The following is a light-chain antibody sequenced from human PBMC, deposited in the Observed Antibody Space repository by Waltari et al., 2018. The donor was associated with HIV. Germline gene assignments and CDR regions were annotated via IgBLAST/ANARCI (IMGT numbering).Light chain of an antibody. CDR3: QQYGTSPTT. V-gene: IGKV3-20*01. CDR2: GAS. J-gene: IGKJ3*01. CDR1: QSVSSRF. Sequence: IVLTQSPATLSFSPGDGATLSCRASQSVSSRFFAWYQQKPGQAPRLLIYGASSRATGIPDRFSGSGSGTDFTLTISRLEPEDFVVYYCQQYGTSPTTFGPGTKVDIK.